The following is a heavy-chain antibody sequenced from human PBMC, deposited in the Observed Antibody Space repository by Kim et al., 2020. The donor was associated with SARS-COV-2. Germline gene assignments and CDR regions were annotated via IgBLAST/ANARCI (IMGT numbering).Heavy chain of an antibody. CDR1: GFTFSSYA. Sequence: GGSLRLSCAASGFTFSSYAMSWVRQAPGKGLEWVSAISGSGGSTYYADSVKGRFTISRDNSKNTLYLQMNSLRAEDPAVYYCATPRSTIAAAGEFDYWGQGTLVTVSS. CDR3: ATPRSTIAAAGEFDY. J-gene: IGHJ4*02. D-gene: IGHD6-13*01. V-gene: IGHV3-23*01. CDR2: ISGSGGST.